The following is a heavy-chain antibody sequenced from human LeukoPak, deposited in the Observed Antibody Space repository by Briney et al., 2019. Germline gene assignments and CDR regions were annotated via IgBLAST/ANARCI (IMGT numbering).Heavy chain of an antibody. Sequence: GGSLRLSCAASGFTFSSYNMNWVRQAPGKGLEWVSSITSSSTYIYYADSVKGRFTISRDNARNSLYLQMNSLRVEDTAVYYCARALRAVRGYYFDYWGRGTLVTVSS. D-gene: IGHD3-10*01. CDR3: ARALRAVRGYYFDY. CDR1: GFTFSSYN. V-gene: IGHV3-21*01. CDR2: ITSSSTYI. J-gene: IGHJ4*02.